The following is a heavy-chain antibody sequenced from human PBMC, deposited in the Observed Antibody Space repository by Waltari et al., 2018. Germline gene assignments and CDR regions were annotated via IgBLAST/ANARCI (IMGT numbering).Heavy chain of an antibody. CDR3: VRLEDCSGPGGNCYGGDPFALDV. CDR2: INHAGNR. CDR1: GGSFNGYY. V-gene: IGHV4-34*02. J-gene: IGHJ6*02. D-gene: IGHD2-15*01. Sequence: QVQLQQWGAGLLQPSETLSLTCAVNGGSFNGYYWGWFRHSPGKGLQWIGEINHAGNRNYNPSLKSRVTMLVDTSRSQFSLKMSSMTAADTALYYCVRLEDCSGPGGNCYGGDPFALDVWGQGTTVTVSS.